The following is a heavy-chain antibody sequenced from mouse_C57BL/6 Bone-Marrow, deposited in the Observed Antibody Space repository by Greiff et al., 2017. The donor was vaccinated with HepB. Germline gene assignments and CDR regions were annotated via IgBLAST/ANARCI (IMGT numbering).Heavy chain of an antibody. V-gene: IGHV1-50*01. D-gene: IGHD3-2*02. CDR2: IDPSDSYT. CDR1: GYTFTSYW. J-gene: IGHJ3*01. CDR3: ARDSSGYGFAY. Sequence: QVQLKESGAELVKPGASVKLSCKASGYTFTSYWMQWVKQRPGQGLEWIGEIDPSDSYTNYNQKFKGKATLTVDTSSSTAYMQLSSLTSEDSAVYYCARDSSGYGFAYWGQGTLVTVSA.